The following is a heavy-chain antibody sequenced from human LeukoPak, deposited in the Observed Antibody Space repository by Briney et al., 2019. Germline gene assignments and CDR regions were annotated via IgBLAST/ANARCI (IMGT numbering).Heavy chain of an antibody. J-gene: IGHJ4*02. CDR2: IYYSGST. CDR3: ARLRTGRYFDYIFDF. V-gene: IGHV4-39*01. CDR1: GASVSDTSFY. Sequence: SETLSLTCAVSGASVSDTSFYWGWIRQPPGKGLQCIGNIYYSGSTYYNPSLNTRLTMSVDTSRNQFSLTMTSMAAADTAVYYCARLRTGRYFDYIFDFWGQGTLVTVSS. D-gene: IGHD3-9*01.